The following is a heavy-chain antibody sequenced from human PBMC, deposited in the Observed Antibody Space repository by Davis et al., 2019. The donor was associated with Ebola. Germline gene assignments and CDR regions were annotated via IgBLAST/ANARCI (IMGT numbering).Heavy chain of an antibody. J-gene: IGHJ4*02. CDR1: GYRFTTYW. CDR2: IYPGDSDT. V-gene: IGHV5-51*01. Sequence: GESLKISCKGSGYRFTTYWIGWVRQMPGKGPEWMGIIYPGDSDTRYSPSFQGQVTISADESFSTAYLQWSSLKASDTAMYYCARGTSLARNFDYWGQGTLVTVSS. D-gene: IGHD3-3*02. CDR3: ARGTSLARNFDY.